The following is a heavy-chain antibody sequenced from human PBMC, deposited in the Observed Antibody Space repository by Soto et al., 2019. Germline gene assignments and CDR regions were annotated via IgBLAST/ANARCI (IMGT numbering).Heavy chain of an antibody. CDR3: ARVWNGGRIDY. CDR2: IKQDGSDK. CDR1: GFIFRIFW. V-gene: IGHV3-7*01. Sequence: PGRSPSLPSSGFGFIFRIFWWRLVRQAPGKWLEWVANIKQDGSDKFYVASVKGRFTISRDNAENSLYLQMNSLRAEDTAVYYCARVWNGGRIDYWGQGTLVTVSS. J-gene: IGHJ4*02. D-gene: IGHD1-1*01.